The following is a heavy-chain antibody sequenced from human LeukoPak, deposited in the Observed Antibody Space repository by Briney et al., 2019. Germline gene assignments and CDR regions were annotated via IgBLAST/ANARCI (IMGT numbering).Heavy chain of an antibody. Sequence: SETLSLTCTVYGRSLTSYYWNWVRQPPGNGREWIGYIYYSGSTNYNPSLKSQVTISGDTSKNQSSLKLTSVTARAPAGYSCPGERGSSKAFDPRGQGPLVTVS. CDR3: PGERGSSKAFDP. V-gene: IGHV4-59*01. D-gene: IGHD1-26*01. CDR1: GRSLTSYY. J-gene: IGHJ5*02. CDR2: IYYSGST.